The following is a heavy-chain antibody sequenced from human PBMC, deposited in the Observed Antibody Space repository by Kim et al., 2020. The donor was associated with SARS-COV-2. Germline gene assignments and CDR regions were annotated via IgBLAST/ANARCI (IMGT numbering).Heavy chain of an antibody. Sequence: ASVKVSCKVSGYTLTELSMHWVRQAPGKGLEWMGGFDPEDGETIYAQKFQGRVTMTEDTSTDTAYMELSSLRSEDTAVYYCATDRGFLEWLFAFDIWGQGTMVTVSS. J-gene: IGHJ3*02. CDR2: FDPEDGET. D-gene: IGHD3-3*01. CDR3: ATDRGFLEWLFAFDI. CDR1: GYTLTELS. V-gene: IGHV1-24*01.